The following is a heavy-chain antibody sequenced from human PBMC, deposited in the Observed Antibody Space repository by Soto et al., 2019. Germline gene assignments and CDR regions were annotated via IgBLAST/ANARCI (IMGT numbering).Heavy chain of an antibody. CDR1: GYTFTSHG. Sequence: ASGKVSCKASGYTFTSHGISWVGQAPGQGLEWMGWISAYNGNTNYAQKLQGRVTMTTDTSTSTAYMELRSLRSDDTAVYYCARAFGVVIIPDYYFDYWGQGTLVTVSS. V-gene: IGHV1-18*01. J-gene: IGHJ4*02. CDR3: ARAFGVVIIPDYYFDY. CDR2: ISAYNGNT. D-gene: IGHD3-3*01.